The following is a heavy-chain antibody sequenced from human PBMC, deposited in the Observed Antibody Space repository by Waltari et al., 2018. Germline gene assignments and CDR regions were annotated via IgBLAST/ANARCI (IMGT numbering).Heavy chain of an antibody. J-gene: IGHJ1*01. CDR1: GGTFSSYA. CDR2: IIPNFGKA. CDR3: ARVVGEVTHQL. V-gene: IGHV1-69*15. Sequence: QVQLVQSGAEVKKHGSSVKVSCKASGGTFSSYALSWVRQAPGQGLEWMGRIIPNFGKANYAQKFQGRVTITADESTSTAYMELSSLRSEDTAVYYCARVVGEVTHQLWGQGTLVTVSS. D-gene: IGHD3-16*01.